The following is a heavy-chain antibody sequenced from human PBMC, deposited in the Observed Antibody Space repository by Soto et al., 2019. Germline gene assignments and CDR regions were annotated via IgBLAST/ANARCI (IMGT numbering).Heavy chain of an antibody. V-gene: IGHV4-59*12. CDR1: GGSIGSYY. J-gene: IGHJ4*02. Sequence: SETLSLTCTVSGGSIGSYYWSWIRQPPGKGLEWIGYIFDTGSTNYNPSLESRVTISVDTSKNQFPLKLTSVTAADTAIYYCARGPNRFYFDYWGQGTLVTSPQ. CDR2: IFDTGST. CDR3: ARGPNRFYFDY. D-gene: IGHD3-3*01.